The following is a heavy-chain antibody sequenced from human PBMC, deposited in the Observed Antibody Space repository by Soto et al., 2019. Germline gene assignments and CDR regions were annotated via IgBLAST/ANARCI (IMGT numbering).Heavy chain of an antibody. CDR3: AREGRGKKAGYNGLVSLGY. V-gene: IGHV1-69*06. CDR2: IIPIFNST. CDR1: GSRFSNYV. Sequence: QVQLVQSGAEVKTPGSSLKVSCTVSGSRFSNYVISWVRQAPGHGLEWLGRIIPIFNSTQYAQRFQGRVTITADKSTNTASLELSSLRCDDTAVYYCAREGRGKKAGYNGLVSLGYWGQGTLVTVSS. J-gene: IGHJ4*02. D-gene: IGHD2-2*02.